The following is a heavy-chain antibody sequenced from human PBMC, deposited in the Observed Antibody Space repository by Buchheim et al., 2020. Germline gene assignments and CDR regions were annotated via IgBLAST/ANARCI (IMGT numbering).Heavy chain of an antibody. V-gene: IGHV3-30*03. Sequence: QVQLVESGGGVVQPGRSLRLSCAASGFTFSSYGMHWVRQAPGKGLEWVAVISYDGSNKYYADSVKGRFTISRDNSKNTLYLQMNSLRAEDTAVYYCARASYYYGSGSHLDYWGQGTL. CDR2: ISYDGSNK. CDR1: GFTFSSYG. D-gene: IGHD3-10*01. J-gene: IGHJ4*02. CDR3: ARASYYYGSGSHLDY.